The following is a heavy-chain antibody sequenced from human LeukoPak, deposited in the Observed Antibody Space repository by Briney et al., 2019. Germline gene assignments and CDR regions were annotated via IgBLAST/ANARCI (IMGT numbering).Heavy chain of an antibody. D-gene: IGHD2-2*01. V-gene: IGHV3-43*02. J-gene: IGHJ4*02. CDR2: FIGVGGST. Sequence: GGSLSLSCAAPDSTFVDYALNGSLQVPGKGLDWFFLFIGVGGSTYYADSVKGRFTISRDNSKNSLYLQMNSLRTEDTALYYCAKGGYYCSSTSCYRNYFDYWGQGTLVTVSS. CDR3: AKGGYYCSSTSCYRNYFDY. CDR1: DSTFVDYA.